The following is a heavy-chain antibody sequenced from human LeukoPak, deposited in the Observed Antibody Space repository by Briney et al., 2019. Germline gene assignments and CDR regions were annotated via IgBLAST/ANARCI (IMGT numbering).Heavy chain of an antibody. V-gene: IGHV1-8*01. CDR2: MNPNSGNT. J-gene: IGHJ6*03. CDR3: ARAYAVASKYQLLLYYYYYMDV. Sequence: GASVKVSCKASGYTFTSYDINWVRQATGQGLEWMGWMNPNSGNTGYAQKFQGRVTMTRNTSISAAYMGLSSLRSEDTAVYYCARAYAVASKYQLLLYYYYYMDVWGKGTTVTVSS. D-gene: IGHD2-2*01. CDR1: GYTFTSYD.